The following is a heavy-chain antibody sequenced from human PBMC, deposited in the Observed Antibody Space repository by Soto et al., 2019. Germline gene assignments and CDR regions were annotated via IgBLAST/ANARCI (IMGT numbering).Heavy chain of an antibody. CDR3: ARDPGCYQPLDY. V-gene: IGHV3-30-3*01. D-gene: IGHD2-2*01. J-gene: IGHJ4*02. Sequence: QVQLVESGGGVVQPGRSLRLSGTASGFTVNTYTMHWVRQAPGKGLEWVSSISSDGSSKYYANSVKGRFSISRDSSKNTVYLQMDSLRPEDTAVYYCARDPGCYQPLDYWGQGTLVTVSS. CDR2: ISSDGSSK. CDR1: GFTVNTYT.